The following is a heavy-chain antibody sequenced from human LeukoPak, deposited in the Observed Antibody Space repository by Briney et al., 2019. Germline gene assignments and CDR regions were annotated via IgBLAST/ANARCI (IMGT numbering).Heavy chain of an antibody. D-gene: IGHD3-10*01. V-gene: IGHV3-21*01. J-gene: IGHJ3*02. Sequence: GESLRLSCATSGFTLSGYSMNWVRQAPGKGLEWVSSISSSSSYIYYAGPMKGRITISRDNAKNSLYLQMNSLRAEDTAVYYCARDPDGLLWFGEGGAFDIWGQGTMVTVSS. CDR1: GFTLSGYS. CDR3: ARDPDGLLWFGEGGAFDI. CDR2: ISSSSSYI.